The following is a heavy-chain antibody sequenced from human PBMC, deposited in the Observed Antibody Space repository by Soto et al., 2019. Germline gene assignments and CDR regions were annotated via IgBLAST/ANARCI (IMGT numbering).Heavy chain of an antibody. CDR2: ISSSSTI. CDR3: ARYSETLHDAFDI. Sequence: GGSLRLSCAASRFTFSSYSMNWVRQAPGKGLEWVSYISSSSTIYYADSVKGRFTISRDNAKNSLYLQMNSLRAEDTAVYYCARYSETLHDAFDIWGQGTMVTVSS. J-gene: IGHJ3*02. D-gene: IGHD2-15*01. V-gene: IGHV3-48*01. CDR1: RFTFSSYS.